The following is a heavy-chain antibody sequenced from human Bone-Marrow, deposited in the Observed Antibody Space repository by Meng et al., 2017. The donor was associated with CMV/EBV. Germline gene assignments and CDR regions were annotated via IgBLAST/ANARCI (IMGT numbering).Heavy chain of an antibody. CDR2: IYYSGST. V-gene: IGHV4-59*01. CDR3: ATASNYDFWSGYYTHYFDY. CDR1: GGSISSYY. J-gene: IGHJ4*02. D-gene: IGHD3-3*01. Sequence: GSLRLSCTVSGGSISSYYWSWIRQPPGKGLEWIGYIYYSGSTNYNPSLRSRVTISVDTSKNQFSLKLSSVTAADTAVYYCATASNYDFWSGYYTHYFDYWGQGTLVTVSS.